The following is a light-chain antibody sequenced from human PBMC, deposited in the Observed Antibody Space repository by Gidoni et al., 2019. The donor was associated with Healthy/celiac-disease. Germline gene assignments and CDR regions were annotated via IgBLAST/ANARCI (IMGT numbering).Light chain of an antibody. J-gene: IGKJ3*01. V-gene: IGKV3-11*01. CDR1: QSVSSY. CDR2: DAS. CDR3: QQRSNWPPGIT. Sequence: EIVLTQSPATLSLSPGERATRSCRASQSVSSYLAWYQQQPGQAPRLLIYDASNRATGIPARFSGSGSGTDFTLTISSLEPEDFAVYYCQQRSNWPPGITFGPGTKVDIK.